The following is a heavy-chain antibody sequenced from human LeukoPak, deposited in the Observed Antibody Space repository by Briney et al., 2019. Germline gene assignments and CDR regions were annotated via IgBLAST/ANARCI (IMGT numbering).Heavy chain of an antibody. CDR3: ARHSIPNYDYGDYGGVLDAFDI. D-gene: IGHD4-17*01. V-gene: IGHV4-39*01. CDR2: IYYSGST. J-gene: IGHJ3*02. Sequence: SETLSLTCTVSGGSISSSSYYWGWIRQPPGKGLEWIGSIYYSGSTYYNPSLKSRVTMSVDTSKNQFSLKLSSVTAADTAVYYCARHSIPNYDYGDYGGVLDAFDIWGQGTMVTVSS. CDR1: GGSISSSSYY.